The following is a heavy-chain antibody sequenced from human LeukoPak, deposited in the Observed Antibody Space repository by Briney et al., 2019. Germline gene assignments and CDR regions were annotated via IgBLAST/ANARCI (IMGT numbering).Heavy chain of an antibody. CDR1: GYSFTSYW. J-gene: IGHJ5*02. D-gene: IGHD1-26*01. CDR3: ARKGATILGWFDP. CDR2: IYPGDSDT. Sequence: GESLKISCKGSGYSFTSYWIGWVRQMPGKGLEWMGIIYPGDSDTRYSPSFQDQVTISADKSISTAYLQWSSLKASDTAMYYRARKGATILGWFDPWGQGTLVTVSS. V-gene: IGHV5-51*01.